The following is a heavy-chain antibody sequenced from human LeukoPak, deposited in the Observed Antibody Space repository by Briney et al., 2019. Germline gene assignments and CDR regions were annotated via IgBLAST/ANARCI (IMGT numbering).Heavy chain of an antibody. D-gene: IGHD3-10*01. V-gene: IGHV4-30-4*08. CDR2: IYYSGST. CDR3: ARQYDYYGSGSYFDY. J-gene: IGHJ4*02. CDR1: GGSISSGDYY. Sequence: SETLSLTCTVSGGSISSGDYYWSWIRQPPGKGLEWIGYIYYSGSTYYNPSLKSRVTISVDTSRNQFSLKLSSVTAADTAVYYCARQYDYYGSGSYFDYWGQGTLVTVSS.